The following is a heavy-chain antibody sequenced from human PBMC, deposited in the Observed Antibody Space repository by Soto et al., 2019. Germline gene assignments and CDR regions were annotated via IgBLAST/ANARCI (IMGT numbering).Heavy chain of an antibody. CDR2: ISSRSDI. D-gene: IGHD2-2*02. CDR1: GFTFSTYS. J-gene: IGHJ6*02. CDR3: AREYTAWPLAYGLDV. Sequence: GGSLRLSCVGSGFTFSTYSIDWVRQAPGKGLEWVSSISSRSDIYYADSVKGRFTISRDNAKNSVSLQMNSLRAEDTAVYYCAREYTAWPLAYGLDVWGQGTTVTVSS. V-gene: IGHV3-21*01.